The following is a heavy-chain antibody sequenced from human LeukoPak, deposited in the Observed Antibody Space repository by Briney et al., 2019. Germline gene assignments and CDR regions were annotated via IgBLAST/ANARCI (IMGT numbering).Heavy chain of an antibody. V-gene: IGHV3-30-3*01. D-gene: IGHD2-2*01. Sequence: PGRSLRLSCAASGFTFSSYAMHWVRQAPGKGLEWVAVISYDGSNKYYADSVKGRFTISRDNSKNTLYLQMNSLRAEDTAVYYCARDIVVVPAAIGYYYGMDVWGQGTTVTVSS. CDR2: ISYDGSNK. J-gene: IGHJ6*02. CDR3: ARDIVVVPAAIGYYYGMDV. CDR1: GFTFSSYA.